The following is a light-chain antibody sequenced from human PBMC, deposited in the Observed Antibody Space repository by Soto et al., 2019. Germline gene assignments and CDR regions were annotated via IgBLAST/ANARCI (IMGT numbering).Light chain of an antibody. CDR1: NSDVGSHNF. CDR2: EAS. CDR3: CSLTNGATWV. Sequence: QSALTQPASVSGSPGQSITISCTGTNSDVGSHNFVSWYQQYPGKAPKLLIYEASKRPSGLSNRFSGSKSGNTASLTISGLPAEDEADYYCCSLTNGATWVFGGGTKVTVL. V-gene: IGLV2-23*01. J-gene: IGLJ3*02.